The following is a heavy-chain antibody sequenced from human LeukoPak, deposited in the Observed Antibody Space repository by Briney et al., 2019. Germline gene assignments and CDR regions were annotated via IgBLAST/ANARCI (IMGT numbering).Heavy chain of an antibody. CDR2: IYTSGST. CDR1: GGSISSYY. V-gene: IGHV4-4*07. J-gene: IGHJ4*02. D-gene: IGHD2-15*01. CDR3: AREYCSGGSCYFDY. Sequence: PSETLSLTCTVSGGSISSYYWSWIRQPAGKGLEWIGRIYTSGSTNYNPSLKSRVTMSVDTSKNQFSLNLSSVTAADTAVYYCAREYCSGGSCYFDYWGQGTLVTVSS.